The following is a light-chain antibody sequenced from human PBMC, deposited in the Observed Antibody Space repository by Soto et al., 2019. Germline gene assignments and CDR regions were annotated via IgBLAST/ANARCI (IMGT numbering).Light chain of an antibody. Sequence: QSALTQPRSVSGSPGQSVTISCTGTSSDVGDYNFVSWYQQHPGKAPKLVIYDVSKRPSGVPDRFSGSKSGNTASLTISGLQGDDEADYYCCSYAGSYTYVFGTGTKVTVL. V-gene: IGLV2-11*01. CDR2: DVS. CDR3: CSYAGSYTYV. CDR1: SSDVGDYNF. J-gene: IGLJ1*01.